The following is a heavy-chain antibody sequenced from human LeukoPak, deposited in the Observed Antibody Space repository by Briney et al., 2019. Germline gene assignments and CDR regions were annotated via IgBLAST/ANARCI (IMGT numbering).Heavy chain of an antibody. J-gene: IGHJ4*02. D-gene: IGHD2-2*01. CDR1: GFTFSSYG. Sequence: RSLRLSCAASGFTFSSYGMHWVRQAPGKGLEWVAIISYDGSNKYYADSVKGRFTISRDNSRTTLYLQMNSLRAEDTAVYYCAKAPPNCNTVSCYADYWGQGTLVTVSS. V-gene: IGHV3-30*18. CDR2: ISYDGSNK. CDR3: AKAPPNCNTVSCYADY.